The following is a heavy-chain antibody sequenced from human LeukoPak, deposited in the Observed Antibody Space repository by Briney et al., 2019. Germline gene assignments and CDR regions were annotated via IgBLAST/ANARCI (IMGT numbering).Heavy chain of an antibody. D-gene: IGHD4-23*01. V-gene: IGHV3-21*01. J-gene: IGHJ4*02. CDR1: GFTYSSYS. CDR2: NSWNSGSI. CDR3: ALPRDRWQTVPPDY. Sequence: GGSLRLPCAASGFTYSSYSMNWVRQAPGKALEWVSGNSWNSGSIGYADSVKGRFTISRDNAKNSPYLQMNSLRAEDTAVYYCALPRDRWQTVPPDYWGQGTLVTVSS.